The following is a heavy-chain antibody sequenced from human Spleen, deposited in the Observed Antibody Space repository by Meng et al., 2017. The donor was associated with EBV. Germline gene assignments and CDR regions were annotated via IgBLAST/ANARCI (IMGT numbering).Heavy chain of an antibody. Sequence: QRRESGPGLVARSGTLSLSCAVSGGSISSSTWWTWVRQHPGKGLEWIGEIYPGGDTNYNPSLKSRVTISVDTSKNHFSLTLSSVTAADTAVYYCARGSSSGWYYEYFQHWGQGTLVTVSS. V-gene: IGHV4-4*02. J-gene: IGHJ1*01. CDR3: ARGSSSGWYYEYFQH. CDR2: IYPGGDT. D-gene: IGHD6-19*01. CDR1: GGSISSSTW.